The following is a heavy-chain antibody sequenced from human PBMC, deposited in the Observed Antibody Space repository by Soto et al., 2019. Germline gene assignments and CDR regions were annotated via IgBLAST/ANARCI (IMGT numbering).Heavy chain of an antibody. J-gene: IGHJ6*02. CDR2: IKSKTDGGTT. CDR3: TTEANGYFNYYYGMDV. Sequence: GGSLRLSCAASGFTFSNAWMNWVRQAPGKGLEWVGRIKSKTDGGTTDYAAPVKGRFTISRDDSKNTLYLQMNSLKTEDTAVYYCTTEANGYFNYYYGMDVWGQGTTVTVSS. CDR1: GFTFSNAW. V-gene: IGHV3-15*07. D-gene: IGHD3-22*01.